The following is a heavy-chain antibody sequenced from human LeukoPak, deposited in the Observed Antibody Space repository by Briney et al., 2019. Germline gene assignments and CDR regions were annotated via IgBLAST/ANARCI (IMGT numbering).Heavy chain of an antibody. D-gene: IGHD1-26*01. CDR1: GFTFSSYE. V-gene: IGHV3-48*03. J-gene: IGHJ4*02. Sequence: GGSLRLSCAASGFTFSSYEMNWVRQAPRKGLEWVSYISSSGSTIYYADSVKGRFTISRDNAKNSLYLQMNSLRAEDTAVYYCAREPTAVVGATSGFDYWGQGTLVTVSS. CDR3: AREPTAVVGATSGFDY. CDR2: ISSSGSTI.